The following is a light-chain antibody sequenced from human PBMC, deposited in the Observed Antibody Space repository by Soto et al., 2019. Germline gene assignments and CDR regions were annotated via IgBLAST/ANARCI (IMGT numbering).Light chain of an antibody. CDR3: QQYGSSPPYT. Sequence: EIVLTQSPGTLSLSPGERAILSCRASQSVSSNDLAWYQQKPGQAPRLLIYGASSRATGIPDRFSGSGSGTDFTLSISRLEPEDFAVNYCQQYGSSPPYTFGQGTKLEIK. CDR2: GAS. V-gene: IGKV3-20*01. J-gene: IGKJ2*01. CDR1: QSVSSND.